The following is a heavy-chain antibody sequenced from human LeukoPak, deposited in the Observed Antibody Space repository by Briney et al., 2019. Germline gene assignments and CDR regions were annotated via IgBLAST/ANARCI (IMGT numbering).Heavy chain of an antibody. D-gene: IGHD3-10*01. CDR1: GFIFSRYG. V-gene: IGHV3-23*01. CDR3: AKLRQLWFGELDY. J-gene: IGHJ4*02. Sequence: PGGTLRLSCAASGFIFSRYGMSWVRQAPGKGLEWVSAISGSGGSTYYADSVKGRFTISRDNSKNTLYLQMNSLRAEDTAVYYCAKLRQLWFGELDYWGQGTLVTVSS. CDR2: ISGSGGST.